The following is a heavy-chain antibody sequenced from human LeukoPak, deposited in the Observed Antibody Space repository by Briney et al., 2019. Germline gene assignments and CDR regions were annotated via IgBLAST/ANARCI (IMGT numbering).Heavy chain of an antibody. CDR1: GDSVSSTHW. CDR3: ARRQWGAVGFDY. CDR2: IYRSGST. J-gene: IGHJ4*02. D-gene: IGHD6-19*01. V-gene: IGHV4-4*02. Sequence: SETLSLTCTVSGDSVSSTHWWSWVRQPPGKGLEWNGEIYRSGSTNDNPSLKSRVTVSVDQSKNQFSLKLTSVTAADTAVYYCARRQWGAVGFDYWGQGTLVTVSS.